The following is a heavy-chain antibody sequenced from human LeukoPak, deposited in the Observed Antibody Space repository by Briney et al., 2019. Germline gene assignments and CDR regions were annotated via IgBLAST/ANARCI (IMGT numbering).Heavy chain of an antibody. CDR2: ISWNSGSI. CDR1: GFTFDDYA. Sequence: GRSLRLSCAASGFTFDDYAMHWVRQAPGKGLEWVSGISWNSGSIGYADSVKGRFTISRDNAKNSLYLQMNSLRAEDTALYYCAKDKGGIAAAGITPDYWGQGTLVTVSS. J-gene: IGHJ4*02. V-gene: IGHV3-9*01. D-gene: IGHD6-13*01. CDR3: AKDKGGIAAAGITPDY.